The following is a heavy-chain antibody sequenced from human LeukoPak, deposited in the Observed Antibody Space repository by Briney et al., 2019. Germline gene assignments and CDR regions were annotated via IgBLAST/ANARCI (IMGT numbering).Heavy chain of an antibody. CDR3: AKRTPLHITMVRGVMYYYYYYMDV. D-gene: IGHD3-10*01. CDR2: ISGSGGST. J-gene: IGHJ6*03. V-gene: IGHV3-23*01. Sequence: AGGSLRLSCAASGFTFSSYGMSWVRQAPGKGLEWVSAISGSGGSTYYADSVKGRFTISRDNSKNTLYLQMNSLRAEDTAVYYCAKRTPLHITMVRGVMYYYYYYMDVWGKGTTVTISS. CDR1: GFTFSSYG.